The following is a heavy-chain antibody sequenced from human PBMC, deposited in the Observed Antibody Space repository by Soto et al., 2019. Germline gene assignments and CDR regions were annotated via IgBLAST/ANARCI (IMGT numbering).Heavy chain of an antibody. CDR3: TLRLEYYMDV. CDR1: GFTFSNAW. Sequence: EVQLVESGGGLVKPGGSLRLSCTASGFTFSNAWMSWVRQAPGKGLEWVGRIKSKTDGGTTDYAAPVKARFTISRDDSKNTLYLQMNSLRAEDTAVYYCTLRLEYYMDVWGKGTTVTVSS. D-gene: IGHD3-16*01. CDR2: IKSKTDGGTT. V-gene: IGHV3-15*01. J-gene: IGHJ6*03.